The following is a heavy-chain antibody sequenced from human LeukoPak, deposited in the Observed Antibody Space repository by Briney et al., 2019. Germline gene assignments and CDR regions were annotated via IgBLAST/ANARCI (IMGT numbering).Heavy chain of an antibody. CDR2: ISSSGSYI. J-gene: IGHJ4*02. Sequence: GGSLTLSCAASGFSFNAYSMNWVRQAPGEGLEWVSSISSSGSYIYYADSVKGRFTISRDNGKKSLYLQMNSLRAEDTAVYYCAREFESQSYWGQGTLVTVSS. V-gene: IGHV3-21*01. CDR3: AREFESQSY. D-gene: IGHD3-9*01. CDR1: GFSFNAYS.